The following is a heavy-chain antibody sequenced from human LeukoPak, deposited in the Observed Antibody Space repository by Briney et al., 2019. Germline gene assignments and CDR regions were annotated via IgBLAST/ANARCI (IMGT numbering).Heavy chain of an antibody. Sequence: GGSLRLSCAASGFTLSSYAMHWVRQAPGKGLEWVAVISYDGSNKYYADSVKGRFTISRDNSKNTLYLQMNSLRAEDTAVYYCARDSKRVRGDFWGQGTLVTVSS. CDR3: ARDSKRVRGDF. D-gene: IGHD3-10*01. V-gene: IGHV3-30*04. CDR1: GFTLSSYA. J-gene: IGHJ4*02. CDR2: ISYDGSNK.